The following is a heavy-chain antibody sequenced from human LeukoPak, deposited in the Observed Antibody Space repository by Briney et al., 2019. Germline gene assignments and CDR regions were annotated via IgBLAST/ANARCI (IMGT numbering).Heavy chain of an antibody. J-gene: IGHJ4*02. CDR2: ISYSGRNI. CDR3: AKGKAAAGGY. D-gene: IGHD6-13*01. CDR1: GFTFSSYA. V-gene: IGHV3-23*01. Sequence: GGSLRLSCAASGFTFSSYAMSWVRQAPGKGLEWISYISYSGRNIYYADSVKGRFTISRDNSKNTLYLQMNSLRAEDTAVYYCAKGKAAAGGYWGQGTLVTVSS.